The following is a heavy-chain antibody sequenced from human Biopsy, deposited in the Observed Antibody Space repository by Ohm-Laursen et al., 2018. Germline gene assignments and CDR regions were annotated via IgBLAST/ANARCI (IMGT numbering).Heavy chain of an antibody. D-gene: IGHD3-3*01. J-gene: IGHJ5*02. Sequence: SDTLSLTCVVSGGSVNSDTSCWSWIRQPPGKGLEWIGHVYYGGNTNYNPSLKSRVTISKDTSKNQYSLQVNPVTAADTAVYYCARTARDSFWRGSYKRGLWFDPWGQGTLVIVSS. CDR1: GGSVNSDTSC. CDR3: ARTARDSFWRGSYKRGLWFDP. V-gene: IGHV4-61*01. CDR2: VYYGGNT.